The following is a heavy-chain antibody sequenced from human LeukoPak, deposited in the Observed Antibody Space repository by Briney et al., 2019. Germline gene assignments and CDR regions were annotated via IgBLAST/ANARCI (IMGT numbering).Heavy chain of an antibody. Sequence: PGGSLRLSCAASGFTFSDYYMSWIRQAPGKGLEWVSYISSSGSTIYYADSVKGRFTISRDNSKNTLYLQMNSLRAEDTAVYYCANGYDSYLFDYWGQGTLVTVSS. CDR2: ISSSGSTI. D-gene: IGHD3-22*01. CDR1: GFTFSDYY. J-gene: IGHJ4*02. V-gene: IGHV3-11*01. CDR3: ANGYDSYLFDY.